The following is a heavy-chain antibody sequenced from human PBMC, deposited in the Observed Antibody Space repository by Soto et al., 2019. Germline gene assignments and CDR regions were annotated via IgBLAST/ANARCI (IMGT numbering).Heavy chain of an antibody. Sequence: SETLSLTCTVSGGSISSNYWSWIRQPTGKGLEWIGYIYYSGSTNYNPSLKSRVTIPVDTSKNQFSLKLSSVTAADTAVYYCARGSDYVWGSYRYHYYYGMDVWGQGTTVTVSS. J-gene: IGHJ6*02. CDR3: ARGSDYVWGSYRYHYYYGMDV. CDR1: GGSISSNY. V-gene: IGHV4-59*01. CDR2: IYYSGST. D-gene: IGHD3-16*02.